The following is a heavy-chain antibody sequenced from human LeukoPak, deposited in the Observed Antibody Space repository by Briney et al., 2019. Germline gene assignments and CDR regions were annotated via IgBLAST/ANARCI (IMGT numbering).Heavy chain of an antibody. Sequence: ASVKVSCKASGYTFTSYCISWVRQAPGQGLEWMGWISADNGNTNYAQKLQGRVTMTTDTSTSTAYMELRSLRSDDTAVYYCAREGYGDYVLNYWGQGTLVTVSS. CDR3: AREGYGDYVLNY. V-gene: IGHV1-18*01. D-gene: IGHD4-17*01. CDR1: GYTFTSYC. J-gene: IGHJ4*02. CDR2: ISADNGNT.